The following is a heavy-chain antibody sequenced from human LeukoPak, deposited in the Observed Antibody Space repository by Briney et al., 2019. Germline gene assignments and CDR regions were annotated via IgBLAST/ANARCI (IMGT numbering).Heavy chain of an antibody. V-gene: IGHV4-59*12. CDR2: IYYSGST. Sequence: SETLSLTCTVSGGSISSYYWSWIRQPPGKGLEWIGYIYYSGSTNYNPSLKSRVTISVDTSKNQFSLKLSSVTAADTAVYYCASNFRYGSGSYYLDYWGQGTLVTVSS. CDR3: ASNFRYGSGSYYLDY. J-gene: IGHJ4*02. CDR1: GGSISSYY. D-gene: IGHD3-10*01.